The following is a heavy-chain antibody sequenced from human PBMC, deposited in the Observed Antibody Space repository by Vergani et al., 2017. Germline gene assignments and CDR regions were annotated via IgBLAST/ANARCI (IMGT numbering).Heavy chain of an antibody. J-gene: IGHJ4*02. CDR1: GGSISSGGYY. CDR2: IYYSGST. CDR3: AREARWGYGVDKSIDY. D-gene: IGHD4-17*01. V-gene: IGHV4-31*03. Sequence: QVQLQESGPGLVKPSQTLSLTCTVSGGSISSGGYYWSWIRQHPGKGLEWIGYIYYSGSTYYNPSLKSRVTISVETSKNQFSLKLSSVTAADTAVYYCAREARWGYGVDKSIDYWGQGSLVTVSS.